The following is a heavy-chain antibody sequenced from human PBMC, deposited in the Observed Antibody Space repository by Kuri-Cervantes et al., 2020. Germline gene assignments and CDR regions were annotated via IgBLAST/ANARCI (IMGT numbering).Heavy chain of an antibody. Sequence: GESLKISCAASGSTVSSNYMSWVRQAPGKGLEWVSVIYSGGSTYYADSVKGRFTISRDNSKNTLYLQMNSLRAEDTAVYYCARENPTTVNSALDIWGQGTMVTVSS. CDR3: ARENPTTVNSALDI. CDR2: IYSGGST. J-gene: IGHJ3*02. V-gene: IGHV3-66*02. CDR1: GSTVSSNY. D-gene: IGHD4-17*01.